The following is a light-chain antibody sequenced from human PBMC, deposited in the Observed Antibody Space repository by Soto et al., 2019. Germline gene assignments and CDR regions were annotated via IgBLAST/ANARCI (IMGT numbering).Light chain of an antibody. CDR2: DNN. Sequence: QSVLTQSPSVSAAPGQKVTISCSGSSSNIGNNYVSWYQHLPGTAPKLLIYDNNKRPSGIPDRFSGSKSGTSGTLEITGLQTGDEADYYCATWDGSLPGEVFGGGTKVTVL. V-gene: IGLV1-51*01. CDR3: ATWDGSLPGEV. J-gene: IGLJ2*01. CDR1: SSNIGNNY.